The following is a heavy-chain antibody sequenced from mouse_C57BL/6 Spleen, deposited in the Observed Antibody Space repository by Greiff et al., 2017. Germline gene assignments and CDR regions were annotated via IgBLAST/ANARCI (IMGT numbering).Heavy chain of an antibody. CDR2: IRNKANGYTT. CDR1: GFTFTDYY. Sequence: DVKLVESGGGLVQPGGSLSLSCAASGFTFTDYYMSWVRQPPGKALEWLGFIRNKANGYTTEYSASVKGRFTISRDNSQSILYLQMNALRAEDSATYYCARGTTVVATDYWGQGTTLTVSS. V-gene: IGHV7-3*01. CDR3: ARGTTVVATDY. J-gene: IGHJ2*01. D-gene: IGHD1-1*01.